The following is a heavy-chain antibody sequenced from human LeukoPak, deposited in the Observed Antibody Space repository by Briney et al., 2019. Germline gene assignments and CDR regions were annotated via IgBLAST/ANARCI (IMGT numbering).Heavy chain of an antibody. V-gene: IGHV3-33*01. CDR1: GFTFRNHG. J-gene: IGHJ4*02. Sequence: GGSLRLSCAASGFTFRNHGMHWVRQAPGKGLEWVAVIWYDGSNKYYADFVKGRFTFSRDNSKNTLSLQMDSLRAEDTALYYCARDRGSYYIDFWGQGTPVTVSS. D-gene: IGHD1-1*01. CDR2: IWYDGSNK. CDR3: ARDRGSYYIDF.